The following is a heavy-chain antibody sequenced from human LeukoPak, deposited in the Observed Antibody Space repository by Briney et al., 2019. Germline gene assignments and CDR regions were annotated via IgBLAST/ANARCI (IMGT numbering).Heavy chain of an antibody. CDR2: ISGSGGST. CDR1: GFTFSSYG. D-gene: IGHD5-12*01. CDR3: AKGDIGLRSAKYYFDY. V-gene: IGHV3-23*01. J-gene: IGHJ4*02. Sequence: PGRSLRLSCAASGFTFSSYGMHWVRQAPGKGLEWVSAISGSGGSTYYADSVKGRFTISRDSSQNMVYLQMNSLRAEDTAVYYCAKGDIGLRSAKYYFDYWGQGTLVTVSS.